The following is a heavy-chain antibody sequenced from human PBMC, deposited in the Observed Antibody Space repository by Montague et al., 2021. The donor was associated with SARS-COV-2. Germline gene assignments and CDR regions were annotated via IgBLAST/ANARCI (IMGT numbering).Heavy chain of an antibody. CDR2: IHYNETT. CDR1: GGSITSSLYY. Sequence: SETLSLTCTVSGGSITSSLYYWVWIRQPPGKGLEGIGTIHYNETTSYNPSRKSRVTISVDTFKYQFSLKSTSVTAADTAVYYCARHATSSGYWPRIDPWGQGTLVTVSS. CDR3: ARHATSSGYWPRIDP. V-gene: IGHV4-39*01. J-gene: IGHJ5*02. D-gene: IGHD3-22*01.